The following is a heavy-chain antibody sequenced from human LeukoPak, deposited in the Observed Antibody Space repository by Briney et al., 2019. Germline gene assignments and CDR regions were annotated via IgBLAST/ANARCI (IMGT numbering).Heavy chain of an antibody. J-gene: IGHJ6*02. V-gene: IGHV3-7*03. CDR3: ARTSGDMVRGVIDYYYYGMDV. Sequence: GGSLRLSCAASGFTFSSYWMSWVRQAPGKGLEWVANIKQDGSEKYYVDSVKGRFTISRDNAKNSLYLQMNSLRAEDTAVYYCARTSGDMVRGVIDYYYYGMDVWGQGTTVTVSS. CDR1: GFTFSSYW. D-gene: IGHD3-10*01. CDR2: IKQDGSEK.